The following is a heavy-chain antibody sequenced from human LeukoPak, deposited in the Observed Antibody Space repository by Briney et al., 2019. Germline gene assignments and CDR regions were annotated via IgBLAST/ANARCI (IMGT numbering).Heavy chain of an antibody. CDR1: GFTLSNYD. D-gene: IGHD6-19*01. V-gene: IGHV3-13*01. J-gene: IGHJ5*02. CDR2: IDIPGNT. Sequence: GGSLRLSCAAPGFTLSNYDMHWVRQATGKGLEWVSGIDIPGNTYYPDSVKGRFTMSRESAENSLYLQMNSLRAGDTAVYYCARAVAGTHWFDPWGQGTLVTVSS. CDR3: ARAVAGTHWFDP.